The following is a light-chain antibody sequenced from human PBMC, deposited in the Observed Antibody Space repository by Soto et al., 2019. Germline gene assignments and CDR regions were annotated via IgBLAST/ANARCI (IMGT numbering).Light chain of an antibody. CDR2: GAS. CDR1: QSVRSN. J-gene: IGKJ5*01. CDR3: QQYNNWPAIT. Sequence: EIVMTQSPATLSVSPGERATLSCRASQSVRSNLAGYQQKPCQAPRLLIYGASTRATGIPATFSGSGSGTQFTLTISSRQSEDFAVYYCQQYNNWPAITFGQGTRLEIK. V-gene: IGKV3D-15*01.